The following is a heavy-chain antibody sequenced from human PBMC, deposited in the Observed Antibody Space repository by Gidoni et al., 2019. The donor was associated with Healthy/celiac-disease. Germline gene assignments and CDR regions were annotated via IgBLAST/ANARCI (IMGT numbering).Heavy chain of an antibody. J-gene: IGHJ5*02. V-gene: IGHV3-21*01. CDR1: GFTFSSYS. Sequence: EVQLVESGGGLVKPGGSLRLSCAASGFTFSSYSMNWVRQAPGKGLEWVSSISSSSSYIYYADSVKGRFTISRDNAKNSLYLQMNSLRAEDTAVYYCARDSAPYSGSYRWFDPWGQGTLVTVSS. CDR3: ARDSAPYSGSYRWFDP. CDR2: ISSSSSYI. D-gene: IGHD1-26*01.